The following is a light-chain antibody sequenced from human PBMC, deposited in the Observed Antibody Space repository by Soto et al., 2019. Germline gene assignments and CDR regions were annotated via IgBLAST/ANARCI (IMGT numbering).Light chain of an antibody. CDR3: QQRINWPLT. CDR2: DAS. CDR1: QSVTSF. V-gene: IGKV3-11*01. Sequence: EIVLTQSPATLSLSPGERATLSCRASQSVTSFLAWHQQKPGQAPRLLIYDASNRATGIPARFSGRGSGTDFTLTISSLEPEDFAVYYCQQRINWPLTFGGGTKVEIK. J-gene: IGKJ4*01.